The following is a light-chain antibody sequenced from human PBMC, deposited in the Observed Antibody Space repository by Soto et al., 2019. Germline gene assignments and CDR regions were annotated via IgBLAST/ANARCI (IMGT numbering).Light chain of an antibody. CDR3: QQRTKWPFLT. J-gene: IGKJ4*01. CDR2: DAS. V-gene: IGKV3-11*01. Sequence: EIVLTQSPATLSLSPGERATLSCRASQSVSNYLAWYQQKPGQPPRLLMYDASNRATGIPPRFSGSGSGTDFTLTISSLEPEDSAVYYCQQRTKWPFLTFGGGTKVEVK. CDR1: QSVSNY.